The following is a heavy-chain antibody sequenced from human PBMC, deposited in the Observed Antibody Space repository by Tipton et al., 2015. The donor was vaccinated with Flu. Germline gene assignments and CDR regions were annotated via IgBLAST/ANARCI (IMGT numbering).Heavy chain of an antibody. CDR3: ARDLTD. CDR1: GFTLNGAS. CDR2: ISGSSSTI. V-gene: IGHV3-48*04. J-gene: IGHJ4*01. Sequence: SLRLSCVASGFTLNGASMNWVRQAPGKGLEWVSYISGSSSTIYYTDSVRGRCTISRDNAKNSLSLQMSSLRGEDTAVYYCARDLTDWGRGTLVTVTS.